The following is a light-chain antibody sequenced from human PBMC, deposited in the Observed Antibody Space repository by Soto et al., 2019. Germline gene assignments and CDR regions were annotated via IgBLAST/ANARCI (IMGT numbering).Light chain of an antibody. CDR2: EVS. J-gene: IGLJ2*01. Sequence: QSALTQPASVSGSPGQSITISCTGTSSDVGAYNYVSWYQHHPGRAPKLIIFEVSHRSSGVSDRFSGSKSGHTASLTISGLQTEDEADYYCTSYTRTRNLLFGGGTKVTVL. V-gene: IGLV2-14*01. CDR1: SSDVGAYNY. CDR3: TSYTRTRNLL.